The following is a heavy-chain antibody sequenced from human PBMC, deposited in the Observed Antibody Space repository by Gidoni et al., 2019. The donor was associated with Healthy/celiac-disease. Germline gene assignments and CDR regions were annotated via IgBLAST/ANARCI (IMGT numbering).Heavy chain of an antibody. D-gene: IGHD2-21*02. CDR2: ISSSSSTI. CDR1: GFTFSSYS. Sequence: EVQLVESGGGLVQPGGSLRLSCAASGFTFSSYSMNWVRQAPGKGLEWFSYISSSSSTIYYADSVKGRFTISRDNAKNSLYLQMNSLRDEDTAVYYCARGHIVVVTYWYFDLWGRGTLVTVSS. V-gene: IGHV3-48*02. CDR3: ARGHIVVVTYWYFDL. J-gene: IGHJ2*01.